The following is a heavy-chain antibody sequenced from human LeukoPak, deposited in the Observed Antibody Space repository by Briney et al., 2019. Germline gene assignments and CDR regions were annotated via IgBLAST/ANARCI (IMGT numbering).Heavy chain of an antibody. V-gene: IGHV4-61*02. CDR3: ARGGRYCSGASCYDY. CDR2: IYTSGST. Sequence: PSETLSLTCTASGGSISSGSYYWSWIREPAGKGLEWIGRIYTSGSTNYNPSLKSRVTISVDTSRNQFSLKLSSVTAADTAVYYCARGGRYCSGASCYDYWGQGTLVTVSS. CDR1: GGSISSGSYY. D-gene: IGHD2-15*01. J-gene: IGHJ4*02.